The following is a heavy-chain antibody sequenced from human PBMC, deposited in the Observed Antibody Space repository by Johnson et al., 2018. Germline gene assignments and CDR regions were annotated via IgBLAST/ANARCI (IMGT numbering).Heavy chain of an antibody. CDR2: IKQDESEK. D-gene: IGHD1-26*01. J-gene: IGHJ6*02. V-gene: IGHV3-7*01. CDR3: ARDGGVGARNYYGMDV. Sequence: VQLVQSGGGLVQPGGSLRLSCAASRFIFSSYWMSWVRQAPGKGLEWVANIKQDESEKHYVDSVKGRFTISRDNAKNSLYLQMNSLRAEETAVYYCARDGGVGARNYYGMDVWGQGTTVTVSS. CDR1: RFIFSSYW.